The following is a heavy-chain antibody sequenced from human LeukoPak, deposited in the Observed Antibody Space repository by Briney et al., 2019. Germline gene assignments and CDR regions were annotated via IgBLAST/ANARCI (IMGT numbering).Heavy chain of an antibody. V-gene: IGHV3-23*01. CDR2: ISGSGGST. CDR3: AKDTHSSSWPPGGKSDY. Sequence: PGGSLRLSCAASGFTFSSYAMSWVRQAPGKGLEWVSAISGSGGSTYYADSVKGRFTISRDNSKNTLYLQMNSLRAEDTAVYYCAKDTHSSSWPPGGKSDYWGQGTLVTVSS. D-gene: IGHD6-13*01. J-gene: IGHJ4*02. CDR1: GFTFSSYA.